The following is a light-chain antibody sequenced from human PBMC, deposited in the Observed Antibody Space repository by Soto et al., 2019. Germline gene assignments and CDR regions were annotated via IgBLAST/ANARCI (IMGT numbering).Light chain of an antibody. CDR1: SSDVGSYDH. V-gene: IGLV2-14*01. Sequence: QSVPTQPGSVYGSPGQSITISCHGTSSDVGSYDHVAWDQQFPGKTPKLMIYGVSNRPSGVSSRFSGSKSGNTASLTISGLQAEDEADYYCISYTGSSTSYVFGSGTKVTVL. CDR3: ISYTGSSTSYV. J-gene: IGLJ1*01. CDR2: GVS.